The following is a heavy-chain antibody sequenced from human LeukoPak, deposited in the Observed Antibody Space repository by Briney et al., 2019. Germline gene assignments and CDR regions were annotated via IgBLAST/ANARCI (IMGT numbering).Heavy chain of an antibody. V-gene: IGHV4-39*07. CDR1: GGSISSHTYY. J-gene: IGHJ4*02. CDR2: VYYSGST. D-gene: IGHD3-10*01. CDR3: ARDLQWFGEVYYSDH. Sequence: SETLSLTCTVSGGSISSHTYYWGWIRQPPGKGLEWIGSVYYSGSTDYNPSLKSRVTISIDTSMNQFSLKLTSVTAADTAVYYCARDLQWFGEVYYSDHWGQGSQVTVSS.